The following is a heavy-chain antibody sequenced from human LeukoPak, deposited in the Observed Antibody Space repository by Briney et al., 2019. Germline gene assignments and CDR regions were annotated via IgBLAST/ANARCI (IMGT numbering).Heavy chain of an antibody. J-gene: IGHJ4*02. CDR1: GGSFSGYY. D-gene: IGHD2-15*01. Sequence: SETLSLTCAVYGGSFSGYYWSWIRQPPGKGLEWIGEISHSGSTNYNPSLKSRVTISVDTSKNQFSLKLSSVTAADTAVYYCARVVVAATVYFDYWGQGTLVTVSS. CDR3: ARVVVAATVYFDY. CDR2: ISHSGST. V-gene: IGHV4-34*01.